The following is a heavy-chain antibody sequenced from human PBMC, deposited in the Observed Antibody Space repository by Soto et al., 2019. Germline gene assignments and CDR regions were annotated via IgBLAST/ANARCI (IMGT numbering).Heavy chain of an antibody. V-gene: IGHV4-34*01. CDR3: ARGRNYDFWRVYRGYNDHYRAV. J-gene: IGHJ6*03. CDR1: GGSFSGYY. CDR2: INHSGST. Sequence: SETLSLTCAVYGGSFSGYYWSWIRQPPGKGLEWIGEINHSGSTNYNPSLKSRVTISVDTSKNQFSLKLSSVTAADTAVYYCARGRNYDFWRVYRGYNDHYRAVWGKGTTVPVS. D-gene: IGHD3-3*01.